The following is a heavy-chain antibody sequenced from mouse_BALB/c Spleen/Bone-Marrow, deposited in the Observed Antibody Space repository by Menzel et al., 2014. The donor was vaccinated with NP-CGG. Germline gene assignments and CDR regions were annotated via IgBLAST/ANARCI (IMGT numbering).Heavy chain of an antibody. CDR1: GFDFSRYW. CDR2: INPASSTI. CDR3: AKNYYYGYVAY. D-gene: IGHD1-2*01. Sequence: EVRLQQSGGGLVQPGGSLKLSCAASGFDFSRYWMTWVRQAPGKGLEWIGEINPASSTINYTPSLKDKFIISRDNAKNTLCLQMSKVRSEDTALYYCAKNYYYGYVAYWGQGTLVTVSA. V-gene: IGHV4-1*02. J-gene: IGHJ3*01.